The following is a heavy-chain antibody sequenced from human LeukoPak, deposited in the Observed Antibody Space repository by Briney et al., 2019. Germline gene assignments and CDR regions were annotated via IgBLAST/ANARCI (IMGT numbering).Heavy chain of an antibody. CDR2: INPSGGST. CDR1: GYTFTIYY. J-gene: IGHJ6*04. Sequence: GASVKVSCKASGYTFTIYYMHWVRQAPGQGLEWMGIINPSGGSTSYAQKFQGRVTMTRDTPTSTVYMELSSLRSEDTAVYYCARTESERENTAMVDYYYYGMDVWGKGTTVTVSS. CDR3: ARTESERENTAMVDYYYYGMDV. V-gene: IGHV1-46*01. D-gene: IGHD5-18*01.